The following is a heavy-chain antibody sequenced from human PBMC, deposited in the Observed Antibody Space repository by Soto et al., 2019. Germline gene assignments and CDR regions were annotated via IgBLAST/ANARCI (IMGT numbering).Heavy chain of an antibody. CDR3: ARHGHWAPLDD. CDR1: GGSISSYY. Sequence: SETLSLTCTVSGGSISSYYWSWIRQPPGKGLEWIGYIYYSGSTNYNPSLKSRVTLSVDTSKNQFSLRLSSVTAADTAVYSCARHGHWAPLDDWGQGTLVTVSS. V-gene: IGHV4-59*08. CDR2: IYYSGST. D-gene: IGHD3-16*01. J-gene: IGHJ4*02.